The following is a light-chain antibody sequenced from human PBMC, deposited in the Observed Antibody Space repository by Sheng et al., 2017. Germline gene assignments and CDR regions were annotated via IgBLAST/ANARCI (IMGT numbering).Light chain of an antibody. V-gene: IGLV3-21*02. CDR2: DDS. Sequence: SYVLTQPPSVSVAPGQTAGITCGGNNIGSKTVHWYQQKPGQAPVLVVYDDSDRPSGIPERFSGSNSGNTATLTISRVEAGDEADYYCQVWDSSTDHPVLFGGGTKLTVL. CDR3: QVWDSSTDHPVL. J-gene: IGLJ2*01. CDR1: NIGSKT.